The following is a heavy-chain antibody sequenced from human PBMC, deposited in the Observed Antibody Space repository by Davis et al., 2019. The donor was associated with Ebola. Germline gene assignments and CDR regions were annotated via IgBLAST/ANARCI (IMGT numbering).Heavy chain of an antibody. V-gene: IGHV3-23*01. J-gene: IGHJ3*02. D-gene: IGHD3-10*01. CDR2: ISGSGGST. CDR3: AGVLLWFGEPASLAFDI. CDR1: GFTFSSYA. Sequence: GESLKISCAASGFTFSSYAMSWVRQAPGKGLEWVSAISGSGGSTYYADSVKGRFTISRDNSKNTLYLQMNSLRAEDTAVYYCAGVLLWFGEPASLAFDIWGQGTMVTVS.